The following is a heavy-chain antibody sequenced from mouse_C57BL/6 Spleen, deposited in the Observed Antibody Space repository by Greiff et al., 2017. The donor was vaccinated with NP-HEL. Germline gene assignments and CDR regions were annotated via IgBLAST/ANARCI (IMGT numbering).Heavy chain of an antibody. CDR3: ARDLGGLRRGFDY. CDR2: ISYDGSN. V-gene: IGHV3-6*01. J-gene: IGHJ2*01. D-gene: IGHD2-2*01. CDR1: GYSITSGYY. Sequence: EVQLQQSGPGLVKPSQSLSLTCSVTGYSITSGYYWNWIRQFPGNKLEWMGYISYDGSNNYNPSLKNRISITRDTSKNQFFLKLNSVTTEDTATYYCARDLGGLRRGFDYWGQGTTLTVSS.